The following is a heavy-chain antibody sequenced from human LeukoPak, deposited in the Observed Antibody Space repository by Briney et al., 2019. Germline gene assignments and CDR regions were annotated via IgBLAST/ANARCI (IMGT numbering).Heavy chain of an antibody. CDR3: AKASGYYYDTYFDY. J-gene: IGHJ4*02. CDR2: ISGSGGST. V-gene: IGHV3-23*01. D-gene: IGHD3-22*01. Sequence: AGGSLRLSCAASGFTFSSYAMSWVRQAPGKGLEWVSAISGSGGSTYYADSVKGRFTISRDNSKNTLYLQMNSLRAEDTAVYYCAKASGYYYDTYFDYWGQGTLVTVSS. CDR1: GFTFSSYA.